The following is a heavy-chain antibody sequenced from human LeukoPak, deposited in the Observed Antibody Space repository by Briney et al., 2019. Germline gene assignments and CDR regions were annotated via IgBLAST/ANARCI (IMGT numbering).Heavy chain of an antibody. CDR3: ARGYYYDSSGYYP. CDR2: IKQDGSEK. D-gene: IGHD3-22*01. J-gene: IGHJ5*02. Sequence: GGSLRLSCAASGFTFSSYWMTWVRRAPGKGLEWVANIKQDGSEKYYVDSVKGRFTISRDNAKNSLYLQMNSLRAEDTAVYYCARGYYYDSSGYYPWGQGTLVTVSS. CDR1: GFTFSSYW. V-gene: IGHV3-7*01.